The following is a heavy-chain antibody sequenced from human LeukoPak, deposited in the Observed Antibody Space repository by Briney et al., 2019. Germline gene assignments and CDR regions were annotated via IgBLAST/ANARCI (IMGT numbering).Heavy chain of an antibody. J-gene: IGHJ4*02. Sequence: ASVKVSCKASGYTFTGYYMHWVRQAPGQGLEWMGWINPNSGGTNYAQKFQGRVTVTRDTSISTAYMEPSRLRSDDTAVYYCAYLAAGYFDYWGQGTLVTVSS. CDR2: INPNSGGT. V-gene: IGHV1-2*02. D-gene: IGHD6-25*01. CDR3: AYLAAGYFDY. CDR1: GYTFTGYY.